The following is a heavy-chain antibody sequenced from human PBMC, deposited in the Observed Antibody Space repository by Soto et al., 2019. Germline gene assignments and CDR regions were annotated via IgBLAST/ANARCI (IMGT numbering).Heavy chain of an antibody. V-gene: IGHV5-51*01. CDR1: GYSFTSYW. CDR2: IYPGDSDT. D-gene: IGHD4-4*01. J-gene: IGHJ4*02. Sequence: GESLKISCKGSGYSFTSYWIGWVRQMPGKGLEWMGIIYPGDSDTRYSPSFQGQVTISADKSISTAYLQWSSLKASDTAMYYCARQDFQPDYSNYGFDYWGQGTLVTVSS. CDR3: ARQDFQPDYSNYGFDY.